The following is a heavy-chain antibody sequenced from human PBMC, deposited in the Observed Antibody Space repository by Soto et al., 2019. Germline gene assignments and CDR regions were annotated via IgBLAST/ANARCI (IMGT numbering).Heavy chain of an antibody. J-gene: IGHJ4*02. CDR2: INLNGYT. Sequence: QVQLQQWGAGLLKPSETLSLSCAVYGASFIDYYWTWIRQSPGKGLEWIGEINLNGYTKYSPSLQSRVTLSVDTTKKQVSLRLNSVTAADTAVYYCARGAWDNSAYYFFDHWGQGTLVTVSS. CDR3: ARGAWDNSAYYFFDH. V-gene: IGHV4-34*01. D-gene: IGHD3-22*01. CDR1: GASFIDYY.